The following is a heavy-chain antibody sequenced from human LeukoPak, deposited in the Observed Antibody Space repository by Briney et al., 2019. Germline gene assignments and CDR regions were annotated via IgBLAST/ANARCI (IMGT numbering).Heavy chain of an antibody. V-gene: IGHV3-7*03. J-gene: IGHJ4*02. CDR3: GKAMDC. Sequence: PGGSLRLSCIASGFTFTSHWMHWVRQAPGKGLEGVANIKQDGSEKYYVDSVKGRFTISRDNAKNSLYLQMNSLRAEDTAVYYCGKAMDCWGQGTLVTVSS. CDR1: GFTFTSHW. CDR2: IKQDGSEK.